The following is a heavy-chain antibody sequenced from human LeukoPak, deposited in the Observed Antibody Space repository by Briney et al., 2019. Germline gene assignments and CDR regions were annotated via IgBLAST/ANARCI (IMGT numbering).Heavy chain of an antibody. CDR3: ARHVVSGYSYGHDAFVI. CDR2: IYPGDSDT. D-gene: IGHD5-18*01. J-gene: IGHJ3*02. Sequence: GESLKISCKGSGYSFTSYWIGWVRQMPGKGLEWMGIIYPGDSDTRYSPSFQGQVTISADKSISTAYLQWSSLKASDTAMYYCARHVVSGYSYGHDAFVIWGQGTMVTVSS. V-gene: IGHV5-51*01. CDR1: GYSFTSYW.